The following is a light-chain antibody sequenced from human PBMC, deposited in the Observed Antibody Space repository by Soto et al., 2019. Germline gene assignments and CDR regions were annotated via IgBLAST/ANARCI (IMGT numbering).Light chain of an antibody. CDR2: EVN. CDR1: ISDVGYHNY. J-gene: IGLJ1*01. CDR3: SSCTSSSTLLSV. Sequence: SALTQADSVCGSPGQSSTISCTGTISDVGYHNYVSWYRQHPGKAPRLMIYEVNNRPSGVSNRFSGSKSGNTASLTISGLQAEEEADYYCSSCTSSSTLLSVFGTGTKVTVL. V-gene: IGLV2-14*01.